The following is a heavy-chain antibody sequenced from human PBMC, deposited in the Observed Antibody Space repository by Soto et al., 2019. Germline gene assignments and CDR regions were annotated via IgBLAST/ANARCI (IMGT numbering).Heavy chain of an antibody. D-gene: IGHD6-19*01. J-gene: IGHJ5*02. CDR1: GDAVSSPYY. V-gene: IGHV4-4*02. CDR3: TRSAGWYAIHA. CDR2: VFHTGTT. Sequence: QVQLQESGPGLVKPSGTLSLTCAVSGDAVSSPYYWCWVRQPPGKGLEWIGEVFHTGTTSYNPSLRSRVTISMDKSINQFFLDLSSVTAADTAVYYCTRSAGWYAIHAWCPGTLVIVSS.